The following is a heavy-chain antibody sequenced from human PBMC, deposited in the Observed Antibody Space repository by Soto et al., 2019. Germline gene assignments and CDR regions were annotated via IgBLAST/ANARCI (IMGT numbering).Heavy chain of an antibody. V-gene: IGHV1-8*01. D-gene: IGHD5-12*01. CDR3: ARSLTYSGYDWRKNWFDP. CDR2: MNPNSGNT. J-gene: IGHJ5*02. CDR1: GYTFTSYD. Sequence: ASVKVSCKASGYTFTSYDINWVRQATGQGLEWMGWMNPNSGNTGYAQTFQGRVNMTRNTSISIAYMELSRLRSEDTAVYYCARSLTYSGYDWRKNWFDPWGQGTLVTVSS.